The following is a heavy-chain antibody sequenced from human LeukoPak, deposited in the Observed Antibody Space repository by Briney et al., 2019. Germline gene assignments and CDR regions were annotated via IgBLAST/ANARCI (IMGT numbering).Heavy chain of an antibody. V-gene: IGHV3-48*03. Sequence: GGSLRLSCAASGFTFSSFEFNWVRQAPGKGLEWVSYISSSGTTIYYADSVKGRFTISRDNAENSLYLQMNSLRAEDTAVYYCARRDGSTWSIDYWGQGTLVTVSS. CDR1: GFTFSSFE. J-gene: IGHJ4*02. D-gene: IGHD6-13*01. CDR2: ISSSGTTI. CDR3: ARRDGSTWSIDY.